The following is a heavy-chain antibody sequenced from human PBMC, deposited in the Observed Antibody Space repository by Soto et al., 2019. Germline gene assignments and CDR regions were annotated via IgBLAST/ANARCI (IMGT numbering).Heavy chain of an antibody. CDR3: ARGGNHYSSSSFDY. Sequence: SETLSLTCTVSGGSISSYYWSWIRQPPGKGLEWIGYIYYSGSTNYNPSLKSRVTISVDTSKNQVSLKLSSVTAADTAVYYCARGGNHYSSSSFDYWGQGTLVTVSS. V-gene: IGHV4-59*01. D-gene: IGHD6-6*01. CDR1: GGSISSYY. CDR2: IYYSGST. J-gene: IGHJ4*02.